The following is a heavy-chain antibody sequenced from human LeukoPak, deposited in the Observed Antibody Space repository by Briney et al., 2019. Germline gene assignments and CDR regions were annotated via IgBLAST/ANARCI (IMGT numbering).Heavy chain of an antibody. CDR1: GYTFIDHY. D-gene: IGHD3-22*01. CDR2: INPSSGGT. V-gene: IGHV1-2*06. CDR3: ARDDNSGYYSGP. J-gene: IGHJ5*02. Sequence: ASVKVSCTASGYTFIDHYMHWVRQAPGQGLEWMGRINPSSGGTNYAQKFQGRVTMTRDTSISTAYMELSRLRSDDTAVYYCARDDNSGYYSGPWGQGTLVTVSS.